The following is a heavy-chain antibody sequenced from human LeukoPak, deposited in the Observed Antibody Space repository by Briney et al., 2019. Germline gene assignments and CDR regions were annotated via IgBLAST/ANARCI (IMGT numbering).Heavy chain of an antibody. CDR2: IKSKTDGGTT. Sequence: RGSLRLSCAASRFTFSNAWMSWVRQAPGKGLEWVGRIKSKTDGGTTDYAAPVKGRFTISRDDSENTLYLQMNSLKTEDTAVYYCATREWLFRLDAFDIWGQGTMVTVSS. CDR1: RFTFSNAW. V-gene: IGHV3-15*01. J-gene: IGHJ3*02. D-gene: IGHD3-3*01. CDR3: ATREWLFRLDAFDI.